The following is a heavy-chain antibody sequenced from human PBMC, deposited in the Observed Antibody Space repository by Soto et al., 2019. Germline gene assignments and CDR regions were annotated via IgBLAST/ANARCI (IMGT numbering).Heavy chain of an antibody. CDR1: GFTFSSYA. CDR3: ARVGANQYGSGSYYIEVYYYYGMDV. V-gene: IGHV3-30-3*01. Sequence: QVQLVESGGGVVQPGRSLRLSCAASGFTFSSYAMHWVRQAPGKGLEWVAVISYDGSNKYYADSVKGRFTISRDNSKNTLYLQMNSLRGEDTAVYYCARVGANQYGSGSYYIEVYYYYGMDVWGQGTTVTVSS. D-gene: IGHD3-10*01. J-gene: IGHJ6*02. CDR2: ISYDGSNK.